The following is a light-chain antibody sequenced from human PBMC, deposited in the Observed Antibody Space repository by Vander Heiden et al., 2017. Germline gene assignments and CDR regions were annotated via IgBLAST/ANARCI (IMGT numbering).Light chain of an antibody. CDR3: QQYNNLPIT. J-gene: IGKJ5*01. CDR2: DAS. Sequence: DIQMIQSPSSLSASVGDRVTITCQASRDISSYLNWYQQKPGQAPKLLIYDASSLETGIPSRFSGSGSGTDFTFTISSLQPEDIATYYCQQYNNLPITFGQGTRLEIK. V-gene: IGKV1-33*01. CDR1: RDISSY.